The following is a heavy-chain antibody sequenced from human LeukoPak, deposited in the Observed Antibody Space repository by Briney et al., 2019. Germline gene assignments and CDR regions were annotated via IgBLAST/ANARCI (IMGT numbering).Heavy chain of an antibody. CDR3: ATDDRGVGSNSRGSYLYYFDY. CDR2: ISGSGGST. D-gene: IGHD1-26*01. Sequence: VGSLRLSCAASGFTFSSYAMSRVRQAPGKGLEWVSAISGSGGSTYYADSVKGRFTISRDNSKNTLYLQMNSLRAEDTAVYYCATDDRGVGSNSRGSYLYYFDYWGQGTLVTVSS. J-gene: IGHJ4*02. V-gene: IGHV3-23*01. CDR1: GFTFSSYA.